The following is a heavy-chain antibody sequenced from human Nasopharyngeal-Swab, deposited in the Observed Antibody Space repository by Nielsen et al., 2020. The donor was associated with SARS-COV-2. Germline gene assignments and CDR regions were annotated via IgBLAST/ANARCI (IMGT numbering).Heavy chain of an antibody. Sequence: WVRQAPGQGLEWMGRINPNSGGTNYAQKFQGRVTMTRDTSISTAYMELSSLRSEDTAVYYCARALTPYYYDSSGYYYRASYYYYGMDVWGQGTTVTVSS. CDR3: ARALTPYYYDSSGYYYRASYYYYGMDV. J-gene: IGHJ6*02. D-gene: IGHD3-22*01. V-gene: IGHV1-2*06. CDR2: INPNSGGT.